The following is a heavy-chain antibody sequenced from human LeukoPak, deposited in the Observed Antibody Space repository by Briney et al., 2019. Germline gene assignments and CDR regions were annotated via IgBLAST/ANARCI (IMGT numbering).Heavy chain of an antibody. CDR3: AGGSRGDFYYYMDV. J-gene: IGHJ6*03. Sequence: QSGGSLRLSCVASGFTFSNYDLHWVRQSTGKGLEWVSAIRTAAGDTHYSDSVKGRFTISRENAKNSVYLQMDSLRAGDTAVYFCAGGSRGDFYYYMDVWGKGTTVTVSS. V-gene: IGHV3-13*01. D-gene: IGHD3-10*01. CDR1: GFTFSNYD. CDR2: IRTAAGDT.